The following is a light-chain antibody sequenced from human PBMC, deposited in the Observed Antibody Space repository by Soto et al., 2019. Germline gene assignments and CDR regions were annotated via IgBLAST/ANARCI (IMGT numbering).Light chain of an antibody. J-gene: IGLJ1*01. CDR2: EGS. V-gene: IGLV2-23*01. CDR1: SNDVGSYNL. Sequence: QSALTQPASVSGSPGQSITISCTGTSNDVGSYNLVSWYQHHPGKAPKLMIFEGSKRPSGVSNRFSGSKSGNTASLTISGLQAEDEADFYRCSYAGSNYYVFGTGTQLTVL. CDR3: CSYAGSNYYV.